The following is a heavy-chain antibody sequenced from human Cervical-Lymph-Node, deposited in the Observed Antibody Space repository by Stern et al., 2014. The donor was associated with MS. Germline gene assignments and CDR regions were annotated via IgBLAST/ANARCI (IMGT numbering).Heavy chain of an antibody. J-gene: IGHJ4*02. CDR2: SSTYNGNT. V-gene: IGHV1-18*01. CDR1: GYTFISYG. CDR3: ARDGAYYWDSSGDLDH. Sequence: QVQLVESGPEVKKPGASVTVSCKASGYTFISYGITWVRQAPGQGLEWMGWSSTYNGNTNYAQNLQGRVTMTTDTSTSTAYMELRGLRSDDTAVYYCARDGAYYWDSSGDLDHWGQGTLVTVSS. D-gene: IGHD3-22*01.